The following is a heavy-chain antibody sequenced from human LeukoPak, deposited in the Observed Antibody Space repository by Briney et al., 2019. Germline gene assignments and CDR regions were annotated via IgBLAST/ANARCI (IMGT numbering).Heavy chain of an antibody. CDR1: GYTFTSYD. J-gene: IGHJ5*02. Sequence: WASVKVSCKASGYTFTSYDINWVRQATGQGLEWMGWMNPNSGNTGYAQKFQGRVTITRNTSISTAYMELSSLRSEDTAVYYCARAGLSGSYSIGWFDPWGQGTLVTVSS. CDR3: ARAGLSGSYSIGWFDP. V-gene: IGHV1-8*03. CDR2: MNPNSGNT. D-gene: IGHD1-26*01.